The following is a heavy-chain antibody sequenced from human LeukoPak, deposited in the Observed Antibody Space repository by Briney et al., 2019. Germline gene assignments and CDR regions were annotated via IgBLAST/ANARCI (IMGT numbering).Heavy chain of an antibody. CDR3: ARDHLRYFDWLSRPVNWFDP. J-gene: IGHJ5*02. V-gene: IGHV1-18*04. CDR1: GYTFTSYG. CDR2: ISAYNGNT. D-gene: IGHD3-9*01. Sequence: ASVKVSCKASGYTFTSYGISWVRQAPGQGLGWMGWISAYNGNTNYAQKLQGRVTMTTDTSTSTAYMELRSLRSDGTAVYYCARDHLRYFDWLSRPVNWFDPWGQGTLVTVSS.